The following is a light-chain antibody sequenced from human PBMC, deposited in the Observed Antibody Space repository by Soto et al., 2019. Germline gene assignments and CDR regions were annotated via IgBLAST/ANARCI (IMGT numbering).Light chain of an antibody. J-gene: IGKJ1*01. CDR3: QHYNSYSEA. Sequence: DIQMTQSPSTLSGSVGDRVTITCRASQTISSWLAWYQQKPGKAPKLLIYKASTLKSGVPSRFSGSGSGTEFPPPISSLQPDDFATYYCQHYNSYSEAFGQGTKVELK. CDR1: QTISSW. CDR2: KAS. V-gene: IGKV1-5*03.